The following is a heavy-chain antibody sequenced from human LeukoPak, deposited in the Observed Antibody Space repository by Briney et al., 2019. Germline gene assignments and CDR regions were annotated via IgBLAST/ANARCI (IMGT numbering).Heavy chain of an antibody. J-gene: IGHJ5*02. CDR3: ARHTRGQVITTTGTSLIGPNWFDP. V-gene: IGHV4-39*01. D-gene: IGHD6-13*01. CDR2: IYYSGNT. Sequence: PSETLSLTRTVSGGSISNDYYYWAWIRQPPGKGREWIGSIYYSGNTHHNPSLKSRVTISVDTSKNQFSLKLNSVTASDTAVYSCARHTRGQVITTTGTSLIGPNWFDPWGREPWSPSPQ. CDR1: GGSISNDYYY.